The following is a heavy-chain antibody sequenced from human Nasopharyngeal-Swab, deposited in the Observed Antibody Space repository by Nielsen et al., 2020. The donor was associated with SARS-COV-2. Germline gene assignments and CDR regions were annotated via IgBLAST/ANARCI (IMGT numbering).Heavy chain of an antibody. CDR1: GYTFTGYY. D-gene: IGHD2-15*01. V-gene: IGHV1-2*06. Sequence: ASVKVSCKASGYTFTGYYMHWVRQAPGQGLEWMGRINPNSGRTNYAQKFQGRVTMTRDTSISTAYMELSRLRSDDTAVYYCARDLGYIRYCSGGSCYQDYWGQGTLVTVSS. J-gene: IGHJ4*02. CDR3: ARDLGYIRYCSGGSCYQDY. CDR2: INPNSGRT.